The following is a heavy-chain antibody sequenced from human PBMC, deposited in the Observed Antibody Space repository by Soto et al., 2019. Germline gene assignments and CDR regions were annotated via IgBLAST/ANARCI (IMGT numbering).Heavy chain of an antibody. J-gene: IGHJ5*02. Sequence: QLQLLESGPGLVKASETLSLTCSVSGGSISTSRSYWAWIRQPPGKGLEWLANIFYSGSTFYNPSLASRVSVSVDTSKNEFSLKWRSVTAADTAVYYGARQPTTGDTDLWFDPWGQGTLVTVSS. CDR1: GGSISTSRSY. CDR3: ARQPTTGDTDLWFDP. V-gene: IGHV4-39*01. D-gene: IGHD2-21*01. CDR2: IFYSGST.